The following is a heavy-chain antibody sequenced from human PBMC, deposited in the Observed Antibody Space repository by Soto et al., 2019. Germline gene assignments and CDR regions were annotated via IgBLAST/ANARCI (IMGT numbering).Heavy chain of an antibody. CDR2: ISSSSSYI. J-gene: IGHJ3*02. V-gene: IGHV3-21*01. Sequence: GGSLRLSCAASGFTFSSYAMHWVRQAPGKGLEWVSSISSSSSYIYYADSVKGRFTISRDNAKNSLYLQMNSLRAEDTAVYYCARDPDSSGCYSVAFDIWGKGTMAT. CDR3: ARDPDSSGCYSVAFDI. CDR1: GFTFSSYA. D-gene: IGHD6-19*01.